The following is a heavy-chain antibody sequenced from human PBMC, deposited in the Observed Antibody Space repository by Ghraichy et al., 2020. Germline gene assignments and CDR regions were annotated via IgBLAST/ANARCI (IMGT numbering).Heavy chain of an antibody. D-gene: IGHD3-22*01. J-gene: IGHJ4*02. CDR3: ARAVVITTGYYFDY. V-gene: IGHV4-38-2*01. CDR2: IYHSGST. Sequence: SETLSLTCAVSGYSISSGYYWGWIRQPPGKGLEWIGSIYHSGSTYYNPSLKSRVTISVDTSKNQFSLKLSSVTAAATAVYYCARAVVITTGYYFDYWGQGTLVTVSS. CDR1: GYSISSGYY.